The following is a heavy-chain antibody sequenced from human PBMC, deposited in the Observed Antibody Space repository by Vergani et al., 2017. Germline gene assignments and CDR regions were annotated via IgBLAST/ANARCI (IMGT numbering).Heavy chain of an antibody. V-gene: IGHV3-33*05. D-gene: IGHD1-1*01. J-gene: IGHJ4*02. CDR3: AKENDGGGLGY. CDR1: GFKFSNFG. CDR2: ISYNGGNQ. Sequence: QVQLVESGGNLVQPGRSLRLSCAAAGFKFSNFGMHWVRQVPGKGLEWVAFISYNGGNQYYADSVQGRFTISRDNSKNTLYLQMNSLRAEDTAVYYCAKENDGGGLGYWGQGTLVTVSS.